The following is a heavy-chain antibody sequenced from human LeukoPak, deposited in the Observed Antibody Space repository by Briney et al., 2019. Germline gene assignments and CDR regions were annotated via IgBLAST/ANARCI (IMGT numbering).Heavy chain of an antibody. D-gene: IGHD6-13*01. CDR1: GYTFTSYG. Sequence: ASVKVSCKASGYTFTSYGISWVRQAPGQGLEWMGWISAYNGNTNYAQKLQGRVTMTTDTSTSTAYMGLRSLRSDDTAVYYCARDPSSSPPTSFGPWGQGTLVTVSS. CDR2: ISAYNGNT. J-gene: IGHJ5*02. CDR3: ARDPSSSPPTSFGP. V-gene: IGHV1-18*01.